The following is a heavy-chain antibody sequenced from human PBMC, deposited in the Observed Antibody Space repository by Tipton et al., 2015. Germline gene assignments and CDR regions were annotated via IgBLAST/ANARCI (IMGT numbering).Heavy chain of an antibody. D-gene: IGHD5-18*01. CDR1: GYSISSGYY. CDR3: ARDSFGYYSFGS. Sequence: TLSLTCDVSGYSISSGYYWSWIRQPPGKGLEWIGYIYYSGSTNYNPSLKSRVTISVDTSNKQISLNLSSVTAADTAVYYCARDSFGYYSFGSWGPGTLVTGSS. J-gene: IGHJ4*02. V-gene: IGHV4-61*01. CDR2: IYYSGST.